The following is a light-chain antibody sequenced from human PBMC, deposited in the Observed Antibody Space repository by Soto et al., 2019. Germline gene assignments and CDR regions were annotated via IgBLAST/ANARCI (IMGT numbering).Light chain of an antibody. CDR2: DAS. CDR3: QRYNSYSPDT. CDR1: QSISSW. V-gene: IGKV1-5*01. Sequence: DIPMSQSPSTLSASVGDRVTITCRASQSISSWLAWNQQRPGKAPKLLIYDASRLESGDTSRFSGRGSGTEDDLTISSLQRDDCATYYGQRYNSYSPDTFGQGTKMEIK. J-gene: IGKJ1*01.